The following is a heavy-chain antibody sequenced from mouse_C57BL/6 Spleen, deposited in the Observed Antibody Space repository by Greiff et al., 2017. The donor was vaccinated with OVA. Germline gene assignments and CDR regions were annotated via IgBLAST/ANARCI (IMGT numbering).Heavy chain of an antibody. D-gene: IGHD1-1*01. V-gene: IGHV1-80*01. CDR1: GYAFSSYW. CDR3: AIYCYGSRASGFAY. CDR2: IYPGDGDT. J-gene: IGHJ3*01. Sequence: QVQLKQSGAELVKPGASVKISCKASGYAFSSYWMNWVKQRPGQGLEWIGQIYPGDGDTNYNGKFKGKATLTADKSSSTAYMQLSSLTSEDSAVYFCAIYCYGSRASGFAYWGQGTLVTVSA.